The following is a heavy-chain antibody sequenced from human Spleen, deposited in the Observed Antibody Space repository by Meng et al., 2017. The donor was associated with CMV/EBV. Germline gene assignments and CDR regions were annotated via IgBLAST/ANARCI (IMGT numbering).Heavy chain of an antibody. CDR1: GYPFTSYD. D-gene: IGHD3-10*01. Sequence: GESLKISCGASGYPFTSYDINWVRQATGQGLEWMGWMNPNSGNTGYAQKFQGRVTITRNTSISTAYMELSSLRSEDTAVYYCARRKHYYGSGSPFDPWGQGTLVTVSS. CDR2: MNPNSGNT. J-gene: IGHJ5*02. V-gene: IGHV1-8*03. CDR3: ARRKHYYGSGSPFDP.